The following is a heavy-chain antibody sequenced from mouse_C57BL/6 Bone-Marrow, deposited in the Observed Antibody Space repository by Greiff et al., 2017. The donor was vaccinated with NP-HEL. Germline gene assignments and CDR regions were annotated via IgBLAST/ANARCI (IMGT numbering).Heavy chain of an antibody. CDR3: AGPGRTALDY. D-gene: IGHD1-2*01. Sequence: QVQLQQSGAELVRPGTSVKVSCKASGYAFTNYLIEWVKQRPGQGLEWIGVINPGSGGTNYNEKFKGKATLTADKSSSTAYMQLSSLTSEDSAVCFCAGPGRTALDYWGQGTTLTVSS. CDR1: GYAFTNYL. V-gene: IGHV1-54*01. CDR2: INPGSGGT. J-gene: IGHJ2*01.